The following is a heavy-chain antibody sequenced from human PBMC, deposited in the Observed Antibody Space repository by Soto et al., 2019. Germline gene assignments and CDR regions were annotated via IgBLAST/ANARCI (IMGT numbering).Heavy chain of an antibody. Sequence: GGGLIQPGESLRLSCAAFGLTISGKKYVAWVRQAPGKGLEWVSGLYDVDGSFYADSVRGRFTTSSDSSKTTVYLQMNDLRPDDTAVYYCATWHEREHAYDVWGQGTTVTVSS. CDR1: GLTISGKKY. J-gene: IGHJ3*01. CDR2: LYDVDGS. V-gene: IGHV3-53*01. CDR3: ATWHEREHAYDV. D-gene: IGHD1-1*01.